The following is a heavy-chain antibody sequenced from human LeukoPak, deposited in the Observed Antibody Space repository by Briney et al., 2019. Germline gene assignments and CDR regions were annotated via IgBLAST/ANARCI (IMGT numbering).Heavy chain of an antibody. CDR1: GGSISSGSYC. Sequence: SETLSLTCTVSGGSISSGSYCWSWIRQPPGKGLEWIGHIYFSGSTKYNPSLKSRVTISVDTSKNQFSLKLSSVTAADTAVYYCTRDNVAGRSWLDPWGPGTLVTVPS. D-gene: IGHD6-19*01. J-gene: IGHJ5*02. V-gene: IGHV4-61*01. CDR2: IYFSGST. CDR3: TRDNVAGRSWLDP.